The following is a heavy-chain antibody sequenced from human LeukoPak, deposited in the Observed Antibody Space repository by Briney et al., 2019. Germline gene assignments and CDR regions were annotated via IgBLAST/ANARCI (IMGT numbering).Heavy chain of an antibody. Sequence: GGSLRLSCGASGFTFSTYWMSWVRQAPGKGLEWVANIKQDGSEKRYVDPVKGRFTISRDNAKNSLYLQMNSLRAEDTAVYYCARAPATNEWRCMDYWGQGTLVTVS. CDR2: IKQDGSEK. J-gene: IGHJ4*02. CDR3: ARAPATNEWRCMDY. D-gene: IGHD2-8*02. V-gene: IGHV3-7*01. CDR1: GFTFSTYW.